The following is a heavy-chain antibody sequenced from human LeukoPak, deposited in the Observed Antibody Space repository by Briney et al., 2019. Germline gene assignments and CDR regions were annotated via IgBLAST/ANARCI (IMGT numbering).Heavy chain of an antibody. CDR2: IRSKADSYAT. J-gene: IGHJ3*02. V-gene: IGHV3-73*01. D-gene: IGHD2-2*01. Sequence: GGSLRLSCAASGFTFSGSAMHWVRQASGKGLEWVGRIRSKADSYATAYAASVKGRFTISRDDSKNTAYLQMNSLKTEDTAVYYCEVVVPAATSPGASDIWGQGTMVTVSS. CDR3: EVVVPAATSPGASDI. CDR1: GFTFSGSA.